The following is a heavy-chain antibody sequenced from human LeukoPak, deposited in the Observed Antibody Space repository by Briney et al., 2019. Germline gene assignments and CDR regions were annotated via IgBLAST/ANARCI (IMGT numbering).Heavy chain of an antibody. CDR2: INPKYGDT. Sequence: GASVKVSCKASGYTFTDYIIHWVRQAPGQGREWMGWINPKYGDTNYAQKFKGRLNITRDTSTSTAYMDLSRLRSEDTAVYYCARDRRSGGRLELDYWGQGTLVTVSS. CDR3: ARDRRSGGRLELDY. V-gene: IGHV1-2*02. D-gene: IGHD3-10*01. J-gene: IGHJ4*02. CDR1: GYTFTDYI.